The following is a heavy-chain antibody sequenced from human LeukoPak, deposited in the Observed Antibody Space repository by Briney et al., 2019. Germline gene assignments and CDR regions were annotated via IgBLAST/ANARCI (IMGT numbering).Heavy chain of an antibody. CDR2: IIPIFGTA. D-gene: IGHD3-16*02. CDR3: ARVTGFYYYYYYMDV. Sequence: SVKVSCKASGGTFSSYAISWVRQAPGQGLEWMGGIIPIFGTANYAQKFQGRVTITTDETTSTAYMELSSLRSEDTAVYYCARVTGFYYYYYYMDVWGKGTTVTVSS. CDR1: GGTFSSYA. V-gene: IGHV1-69*05. J-gene: IGHJ6*03.